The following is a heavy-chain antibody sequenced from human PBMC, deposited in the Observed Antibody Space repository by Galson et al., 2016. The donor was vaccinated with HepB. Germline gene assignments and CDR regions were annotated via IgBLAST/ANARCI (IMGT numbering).Heavy chain of an antibody. CDR2: ISWDGHTT. J-gene: IGHJ4*02. CDR3: AKAPLSLIRPFDF. D-gene: IGHD3-16*01. CDR1: GFNFDDHV. V-gene: IGHV3-43*01. Sequence: LRLSCAGSGFNFDDHVMHWVRQGPGKGLEWVSLISWDGHTTYYADSVKGRFTVSRDNTNSSLYLQMTNLRPEDTAFYYCAKAPLSLIRPFDFWGQGTLVTVSS.